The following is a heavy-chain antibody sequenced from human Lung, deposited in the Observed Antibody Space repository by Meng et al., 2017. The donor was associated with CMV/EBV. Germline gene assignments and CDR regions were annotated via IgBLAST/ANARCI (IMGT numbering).Heavy chain of an antibody. D-gene: IGHD3-3*01. CDR3: ARHAIRWWVLEWLPLDY. J-gene: IGHJ4*02. CDR1: GGSISSSSYY. V-gene: IGHV4-39*01. CDR2: IYYSGST. Sequence: SETLSPTXTVSGGSISSSSYYWGWIRQPPGKGLEWIGSIYYSGSTYYNPSLKSRVTISVETSKNQFYLKPSSVTAADTAVYYWARHAIRWWVLEWLPLDYWGQGTLVTVSS.